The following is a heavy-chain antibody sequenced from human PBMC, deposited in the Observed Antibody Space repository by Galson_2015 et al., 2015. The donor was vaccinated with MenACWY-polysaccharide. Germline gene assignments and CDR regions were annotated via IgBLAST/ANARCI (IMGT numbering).Heavy chain of an antibody. CDR2: INNDGSST. Sequence: SLRLSCAASGFTFSSYWMHWVRQAPGEGLVWVSRINNDGSSTYYADSVKGRFTVSRDNAKNTVYLQMNSLRAEDTAMYYCARDPHCGAGCSIHDAFDVWGQGTQGTVSS. J-gene: IGHJ3*01. CDR3: ARDPHCGAGCSIHDAFDV. V-gene: IGHV3-74*01. D-gene: IGHD2-21*02. CDR1: GFTFSSYW.